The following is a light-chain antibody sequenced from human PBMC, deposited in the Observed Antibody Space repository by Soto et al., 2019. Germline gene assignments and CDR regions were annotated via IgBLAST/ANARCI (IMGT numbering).Light chain of an antibody. CDR2: EVS. Sequence: QSALTQPASVSGSPGQSITISCTGTSSDVGGYRYVSWFQHHPGKAPKLIIYEVSNRPSGISDRFSGSKSGNTASLTISGLQAEDEADYYCNSYKSTTPYVFGTGTNVTVL. V-gene: IGLV2-14*01. CDR3: NSYKSTTPYV. J-gene: IGLJ1*01. CDR1: SSDVGGYRY.